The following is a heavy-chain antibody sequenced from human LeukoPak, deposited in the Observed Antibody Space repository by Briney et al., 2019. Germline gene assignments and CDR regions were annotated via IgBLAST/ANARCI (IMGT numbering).Heavy chain of an antibody. CDR1: GGSISSSSYY. V-gene: IGHV4-39*07. CDR2: IYYSGSP. CDR3: AREGGSSSGSFDY. D-gene: IGHD6-6*01. J-gene: IGHJ4*02. Sequence: SETLSLTCTVSGGSISSSSYYWGWIRQPPGKGLEWIGSIYYSGSPSYNPSLKSRVTISVDTSKNQFSLKLSSVTAADTAVYYCAREGGSSSGSFDYWGQGTLVTVSS.